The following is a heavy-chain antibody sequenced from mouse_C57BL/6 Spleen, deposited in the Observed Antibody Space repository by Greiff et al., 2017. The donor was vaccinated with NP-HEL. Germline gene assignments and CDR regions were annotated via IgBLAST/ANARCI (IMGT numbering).Heavy chain of an antibody. V-gene: IGHV5-17*01. J-gene: IGHJ3*01. CDR1: GFTFSDYG. Sequence: EVNLVESGGGLVKPGGSLKLSCAASGFTFSDYGMHWVRQAPEKGLEWVAYISSGSSTIYYADTVKGRFTISRDNAKHTLFLQMTSLRSEDTAMYYCARPGGLAWFAYWGQGTLVTVSA. D-gene: IGHD1-1*02. CDR2: ISSGSSTI. CDR3: ARPGGLAWFAY.